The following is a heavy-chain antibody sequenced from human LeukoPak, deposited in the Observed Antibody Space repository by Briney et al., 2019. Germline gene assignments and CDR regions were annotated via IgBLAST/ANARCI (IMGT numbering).Heavy chain of an antibody. V-gene: IGHV3-23*01. J-gene: IGHJ4*02. CDR2: ISASGGP. CDR1: GFMFTSHA. CDR3: AKAFEGDTELSFHY. D-gene: IGHD1-26*01. Sequence: GGSLRLSCAASGFMFTSHAMTWVRQAPGKGLEWVSTISASGGPSYADSVKGRFTISRDTSKNTLFLNMNGLRADDTAIYYCAKAFEGDTELSFHYWGQGTLVTVSS.